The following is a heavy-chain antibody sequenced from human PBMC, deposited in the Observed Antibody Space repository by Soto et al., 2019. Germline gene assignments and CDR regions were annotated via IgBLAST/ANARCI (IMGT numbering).Heavy chain of an antibody. CDR1: GGSVSSGSYY. CDR2: IYYSGST. V-gene: IGHV4-61*01. J-gene: IGHJ4*02. Sequence: SETLSLTCTVSGGSVSSGSYYWSRIRQPPGKGLECIGYIYYSGSTNYNPSLKSRVTISVDTSKNQFSLKLSSVTAADTAVYYCASQKLDVPAYFDYWGQGTLVTVSS. CDR3: ASQKLDVPAYFDY. D-gene: IGHD1-1*01.